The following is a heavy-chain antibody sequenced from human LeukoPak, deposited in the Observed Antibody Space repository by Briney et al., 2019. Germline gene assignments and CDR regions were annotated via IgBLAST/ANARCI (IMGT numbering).Heavy chain of an antibody. Sequence: GGSLRLSCAASEFTFSNYVMSWVRQAPGKGLEWVSAIRCSGGTTYYADSVKGRFTISRDNSKNTLYLHMSSLRAEDTAIYYWPKAPRIFGVVIDTWGQGILVTVSS. D-gene: IGHD3-3*01. CDR3: PKAPRIFGVVIDT. V-gene: IGHV3-23*01. CDR1: EFTFSNYV. CDR2: IRCSGGTT. J-gene: IGHJ5*02.